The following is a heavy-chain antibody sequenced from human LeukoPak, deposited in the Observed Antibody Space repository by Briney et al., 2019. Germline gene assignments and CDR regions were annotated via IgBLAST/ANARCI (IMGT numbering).Heavy chain of an antibody. CDR3: ARASPPHYSSSSAYYYMDV. J-gene: IGHJ6*03. V-gene: IGHV3-53*01. Sequence: PGGSLRLFCAASGFTFSSNYMSWVRQAPGKGLEWVSVIYSGGSTYYADSVKGRFTISRDNSKNPRYLQRNSLRAEDTAVYYCARASPPHYSSSSAYYYMDVWSKGTTVTVSS. CDR2: IYSGGST. CDR1: GFTFSSNY. D-gene: IGHD6-6*01.